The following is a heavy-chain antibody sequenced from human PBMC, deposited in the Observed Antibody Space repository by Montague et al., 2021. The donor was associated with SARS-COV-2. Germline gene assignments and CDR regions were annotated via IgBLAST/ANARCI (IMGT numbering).Heavy chain of an antibody. CDR2: IYYSGST. Sequence: SKTLSLTCTVSGGSISSSSYYWGWIRQPPGKGLEWIGSIYYSGSTYYNPSLKSRVTISVDTSKNQFSLKLSSVTAADTAVYYCARFPTSYYYDSKVAPATPDAFDIWGQGTMVTVSS. D-gene: IGHD3-22*01. J-gene: IGHJ3*02. V-gene: IGHV4-39*01. CDR1: GGSISSSSYY. CDR3: ARFPTSYYYDSKVAPATPDAFDI.